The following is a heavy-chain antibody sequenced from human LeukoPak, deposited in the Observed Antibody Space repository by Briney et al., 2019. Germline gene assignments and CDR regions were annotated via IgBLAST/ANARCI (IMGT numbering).Heavy chain of an antibody. J-gene: IGHJ5*02. V-gene: IGHV1-2*02. CDR2: INPNSGGT. Sequence: GASVKVSCKASGYTFTGYYMHWVRQAPGQGLEWMGWINPNSGGTNYAQKFQGRVTMTRDTSISTAYMELSRLRSDDTAVYYCARLAGPQLLYTGDWFDPWGQGTLVTVSS. CDR1: GYTFTGYY. CDR3: ARLAGPQLLYTGDWFDP. D-gene: IGHD2-2*02.